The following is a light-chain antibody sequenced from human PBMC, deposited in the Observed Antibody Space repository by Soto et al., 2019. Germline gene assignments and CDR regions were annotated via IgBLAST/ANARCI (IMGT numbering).Light chain of an antibody. J-gene: IGKJ1*01. Sequence: EIVLTQSPSTLSSSPGERATLSCRASQSVSGYLAWYQQKPGQAPRLLIYDASNRATGIPDRFSGSGSGTDFTLTISRLEPEDFAVYYCQQSGSSPPTFAQGTKVDIK. CDR2: DAS. V-gene: IGKV3-11*01. CDR3: QQSGSSPPT. CDR1: QSVSGY.